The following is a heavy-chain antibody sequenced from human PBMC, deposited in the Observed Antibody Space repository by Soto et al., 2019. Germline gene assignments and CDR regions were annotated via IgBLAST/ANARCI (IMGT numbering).Heavy chain of an antibody. CDR3: ARRGSSSFFDY. V-gene: IGHV4-39*01. D-gene: IGHD6-19*01. CDR1: GGSISSSSYY. Sequence: QLQLQESGPGLVKPSETLSLTCTVSGGSISSSSYYWGWIRQPPGKGLEWIGNIFYSGSTYYIPSLKRRVTISGDTAKNQCSLKLSSVTAADTAVYYCARRGSSSFFDYWGQGTLVTVSS. CDR2: IFYSGST. J-gene: IGHJ4*02.